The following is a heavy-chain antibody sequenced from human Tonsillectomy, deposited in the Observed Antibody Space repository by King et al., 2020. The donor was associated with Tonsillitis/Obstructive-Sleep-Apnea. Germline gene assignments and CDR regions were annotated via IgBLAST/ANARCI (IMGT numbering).Heavy chain of an antibody. CDR1: GFTFRNYW. V-gene: IGHV3-7*03. CDR3: TAWGSGNY. Sequence: VQLVESGGGLVQPGGSLRLSCAVSGFTFRNYWMSWVRQAPGEGLEWVANIKPDGIEKFYVGSVKDRFTISRDNAKNSLYLQMNSLRAEDTAVYYCTAWGSGNYWGQGTLVTVSS. J-gene: IGHJ4*02. D-gene: IGHD3-16*01. CDR2: IKPDGIEK.